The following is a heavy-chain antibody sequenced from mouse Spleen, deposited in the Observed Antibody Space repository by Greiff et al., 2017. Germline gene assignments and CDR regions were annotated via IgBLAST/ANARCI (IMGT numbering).Heavy chain of an antibody. CDR3: ARGSSPYYYAMDY. V-gene: IGHV2-9*02. Sequence: QVQLQQSGPGLVAPSQSLSITCTVSGFSLTSYGVHWVRQPPGKGLEWLGVIWAGGSTNYNSALMSRLSISKDNSKSQVFLKMNSLQTDDTAMYYCARGSSPYYYAMDYWGQGTSVTVSS. J-gene: IGHJ4*01. CDR1: GFSLTSYG. D-gene: IGHD1-1*01. CDR2: IWAGGST.